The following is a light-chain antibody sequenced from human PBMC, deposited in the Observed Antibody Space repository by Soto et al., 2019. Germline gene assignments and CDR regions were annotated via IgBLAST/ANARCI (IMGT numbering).Light chain of an antibody. V-gene: IGKV3-20*01. CDR1: QYVGSR. CDR3: QQYGDSPGT. CDR2: GAS. Sequence: EIVLTQSPVTLSLSPGETATLSCRASQYVGSRLAWYQHKPGQAPRLLFHGASSRATGIPDRFSGSGSGTDFTLTISRLEPEDFALYYCQQYGDSPGTFGQGTKVDIK. J-gene: IGKJ1*01.